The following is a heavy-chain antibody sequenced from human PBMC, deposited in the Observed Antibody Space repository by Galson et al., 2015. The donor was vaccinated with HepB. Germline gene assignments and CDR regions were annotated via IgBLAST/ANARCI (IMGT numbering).Heavy chain of an antibody. CDR2: ISSSSSTI. V-gene: IGHV3-48*02. J-gene: IGHJ6*02. D-gene: IGHD1-20*01. Sequence: SLRLSCAASGFTFSSYSMNWVRQAPGKGLEWVSYISSSSSTIYYADSVKGRFTISRDNAKNSLYLQMNSLRDEDTAVYYCAREEPPRPYNWRDYYYYGMDVWGQGTTVTVSS. CDR1: GFTFSSYS. CDR3: AREEPPRPYNWRDYYYYGMDV.